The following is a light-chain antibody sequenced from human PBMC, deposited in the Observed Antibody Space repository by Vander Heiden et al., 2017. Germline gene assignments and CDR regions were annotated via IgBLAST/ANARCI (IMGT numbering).Light chain of an antibody. CDR3: QQSYSTPYT. CDR2: AAS. CDR1: QSISSY. Sequence: DIQMTQSPSSLSSSEGDRVTITCRASQSISSYLTWYQQTPGKAPKLLIYAASRLQSGVPSRFSGSGSGTDFTLTISSLQPEDFATYYCQQSYSTPYTFGQGTKLEIK. V-gene: IGKV1-39*01. J-gene: IGKJ2*01.